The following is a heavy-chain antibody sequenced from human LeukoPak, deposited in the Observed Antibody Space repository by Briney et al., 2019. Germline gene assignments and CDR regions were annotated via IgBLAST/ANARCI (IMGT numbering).Heavy chain of an antibody. CDR1: GFTFSSYS. J-gene: IGHJ3*02. CDR3: ARDDYLWFGEVKAFDI. D-gene: IGHD3-10*01. CDR2: ISSSSSYI. Sequence: GGSLRLSCAASGFTFSSYSMNWVRQAPGKGLEWVSSISSSSSYIYYADSVKGRFTISRDNAKNSLYLQMNSLRAEDTAVYYCARDDYLWFGEVKAFDIWGQGTMVTVSS. V-gene: IGHV3-21*01.